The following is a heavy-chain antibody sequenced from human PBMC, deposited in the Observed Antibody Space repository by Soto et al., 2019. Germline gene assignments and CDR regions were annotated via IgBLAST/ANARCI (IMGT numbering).Heavy chain of an antibody. CDR1: GYTLTELS. CDR3: ATFRIAARRYYYHYYGMDV. J-gene: IGHJ6*02. V-gene: IGHV1-24*01. CDR2: FDPEDGET. D-gene: IGHD6-6*01. Sequence: GASVKVSCKVSGYTLTELSMHWVRQAPGKGLEWMGGFDPEDGETIHAQKFQGRVTMTEDTSTDTAYMELSSLRSEDTAVYYCATFRIAARRYYYHYYGMDVWGQGTTVTVSS.